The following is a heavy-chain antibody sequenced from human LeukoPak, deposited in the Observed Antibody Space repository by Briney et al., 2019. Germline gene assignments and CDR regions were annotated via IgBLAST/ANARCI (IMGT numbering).Heavy chain of an antibody. D-gene: IGHD3-10*01. J-gene: IGHJ4*02. Sequence: ASVKVSCKTSGYTFTSYYMHWVRQAPGQGLEWMGIINPSDSSTSFAQRFQGRVTMTRDTSTSTVYMELSSLRSEDTAVYYCARNLPSGDSYYFDYWGQGTLVTVSS. CDR1: GYTFTSYY. CDR3: ARNLPSGDSYYFDY. CDR2: INPSDSST. V-gene: IGHV1-46*01.